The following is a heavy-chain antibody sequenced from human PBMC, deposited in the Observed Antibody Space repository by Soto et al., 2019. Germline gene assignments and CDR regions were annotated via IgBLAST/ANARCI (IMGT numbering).Heavy chain of an antibody. CDR2: ISSSSSTI. CDR3: ARIPSLRYFDWLSHYYYYYYMDV. D-gene: IGHD3-9*01. Sequence: EVQLVESGGGLVQPGGSLRLSCAASGFTFSSYSMNWVRQAPGKGLEWVSYISSSSSTIDYADSVKGRFTISRDNAKNSLYLQMNSLRAEDTAVYYCARIPSLRYFDWLSHYYYYYYMDVWGKGTTVTVSS. CDR1: GFTFSSYS. V-gene: IGHV3-48*01. J-gene: IGHJ6*03.